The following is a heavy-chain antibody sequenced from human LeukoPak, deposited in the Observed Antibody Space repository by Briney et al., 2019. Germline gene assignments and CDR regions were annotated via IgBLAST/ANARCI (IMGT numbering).Heavy chain of an antibody. CDR1: GGSISSSSYY. J-gene: IGHJ5*02. CDR2: IYYSGST. V-gene: IGHV4-39*01. D-gene: IGHD6-13*01. Sequence: PSETLSLTCTVSGGSISSSSYYWGWIRQPPGKGLEWIGSIYYSGSTYYNPSLKSRVTISVDTSKNQFSLKLSSVTAADTAVYYCARAYPVRLSIAAAGTWGNWFDPWGQGTLVTVSS. CDR3: ARAYPVRLSIAAAGTWGNWFDP.